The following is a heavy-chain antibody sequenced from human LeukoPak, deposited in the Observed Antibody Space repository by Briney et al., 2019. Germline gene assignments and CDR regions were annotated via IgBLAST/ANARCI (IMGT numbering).Heavy chain of an antibody. CDR3: ARPGYCSGGSCYSYYYYYGMDV. CDR2: MNPNSGNT. Sequence: ASVKVSCKASGYTFTSYDINWVRQATGQGLEWMRWMNPNSGNTGYAQKFQGRVTMTRNTSISTAYMELSSLRSEDTAVYYCARPGYCSGGSCYSYYYYYGMDVWGQGTTVTVSS. V-gene: IGHV1-8*01. D-gene: IGHD2-15*01. J-gene: IGHJ6*02. CDR1: GYTFTSYD.